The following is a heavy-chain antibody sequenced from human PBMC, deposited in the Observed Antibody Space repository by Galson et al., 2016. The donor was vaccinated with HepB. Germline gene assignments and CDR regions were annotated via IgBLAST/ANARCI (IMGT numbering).Heavy chain of an antibody. J-gene: IGHJ6*02. CDR2: ISGSGGGA. CDR1: GFTFRSYG. V-gene: IGHV3-23*01. D-gene: IGHD3-10*01. CDR3: AKEGRRGDGLDV. Sequence: LRLSCAASGFTFRSYGMNWVRQAPGKGLEWVSGISGSGGGAYYGDSVKGRFTISRDNSKNTLHLQINSLRAEDRAVYYCAKEGRRGDGLDVWGQGTTVTVSS.